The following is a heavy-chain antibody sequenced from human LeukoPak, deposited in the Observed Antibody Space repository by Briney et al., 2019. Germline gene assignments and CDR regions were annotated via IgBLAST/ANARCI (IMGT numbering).Heavy chain of an antibody. D-gene: IGHD2-2*01. V-gene: IGHV1-18*01. CDR3: ARTYSSYRSTSEFDS. CDR1: GYTFTRYG. Sequence: GASVKVSCKASGYTFTRYGITWVRQAPGQGLEWMGWISASNGNTHYAQHLQGRVTVTTDTSTNLAYMELRSLRSDDTAVYYCARTYSSYRSTSEFDSWGPGALVTVSS. J-gene: IGHJ4*02. CDR2: ISASNGNT.